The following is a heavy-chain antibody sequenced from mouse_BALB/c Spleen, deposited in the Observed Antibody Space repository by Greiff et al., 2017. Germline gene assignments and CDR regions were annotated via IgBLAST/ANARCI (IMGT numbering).Heavy chain of an antibody. CDR2: ISSGGSYT. V-gene: IGHV5-6*01. J-gene: IGHJ4*01. CDR3: ARHLESYYRYDEIWNYAMDY. D-gene: IGHD2-14*01. CDR1: GFTFSSYG. Sequence: EVKLVESGGDLVKPGGSLKLSCAASGFTFSSYGMSWVRQTPDKRLEWVATISSGGSYTYYPDSVKGRFTISRDNAKNTLYLQMSSLKSEDTAMYYCARHLESYYRYDEIWNYAMDYWGQGTSVTVSS.